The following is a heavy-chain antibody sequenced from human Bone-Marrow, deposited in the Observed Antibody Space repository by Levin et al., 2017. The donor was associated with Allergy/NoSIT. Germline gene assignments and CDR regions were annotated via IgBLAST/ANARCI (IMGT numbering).Heavy chain of an antibody. D-gene: IGHD6-19*01. CDR1: GFTVSSNY. J-gene: IGHJ5*02. Sequence: GGSLRLSCAASGFTVSSNYMSWVRQAPGKGLEWVSVIYSGGSTYYADSVKGRFTISRDNSKNTLYLQMNSLRAEDTAVYYCARESPGGWYGWFDPWGQGTLVTVSS. CDR3: ARESPGGWYGWFDP. CDR2: IYSGGST. V-gene: IGHV3-53*01.